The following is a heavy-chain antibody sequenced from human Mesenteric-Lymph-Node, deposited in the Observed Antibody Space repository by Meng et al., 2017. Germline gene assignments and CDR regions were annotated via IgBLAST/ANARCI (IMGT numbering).Heavy chain of an antibody. CDR1: GGSISSINW. Sequence: QVQLRESGPVLVKPSETLSLTCAVSGGSISSINWWTWVRQPPGKGLEWIGEIYHSGSTNYNPSLKSRVTISVDKSKNQFSLKLSSVTAADTAVYYCARVAAAGNEWFDPWGQGTLVTVSS. V-gene: IGHV4-4*02. J-gene: IGHJ5*02. CDR3: ARVAAAGNEWFDP. D-gene: IGHD6-13*01. CDR2: IYHSGST.